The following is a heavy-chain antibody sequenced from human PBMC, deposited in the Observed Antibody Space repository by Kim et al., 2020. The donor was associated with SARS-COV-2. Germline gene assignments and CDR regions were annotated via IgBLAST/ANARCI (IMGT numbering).Heavy chain of an antibody. V-gene: IGHV2-70*01. CDR3: ARIRSYAYYYDSSDHDAFDI. D-gene: IGHD3-22*01. CDR1: GFSLSTSGMC. Sequence: SGPTLVNPTQTLTLTCTFSGFSLSTSGMCVSWIRQPPGKALEWLALIDWDDDKYYSTSLKTRLTISKDTSKNQVVLTMTNMDPVDTATYYCARIRSYAYYYDSSDHDAFDIWGQGTMVTVSS. J-gene: IGHJ3*02. CDR2: IDWDDDK.